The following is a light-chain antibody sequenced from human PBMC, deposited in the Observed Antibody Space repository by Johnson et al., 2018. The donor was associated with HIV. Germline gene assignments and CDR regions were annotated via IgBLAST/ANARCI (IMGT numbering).Light chain of an antibody. CDR2: VNN. J-gene: IGLJ1*01. Sequence: QSVLTQPPSVSAAPGQKVTISCSGSSSNIGNNYVSWYQQLPGTAPKLLIYVNNKRPSGIPDRFSGSKSGTSATLGITGLQTGDEADYYCATWHRSLTSGGAFGTGTKVTVL. V-gene: IGLV1-51*01. CDR3: ATWHRSLTSGGA. CDR1: SSNIGNNY.